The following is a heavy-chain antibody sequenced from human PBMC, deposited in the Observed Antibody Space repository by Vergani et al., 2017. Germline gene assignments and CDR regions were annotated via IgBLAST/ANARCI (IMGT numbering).Heavy chain of an antibody. CDR3: ARGSITGTTDYYYYMDV. CDR1: GFTFSSYG. J-gene: IGHJ6*03. CDR2: ISYDGSNK. V-gene: IGHV3-30*03. Sequence: VQLLESGGGLVQPGGSLRLSCAASGFTFSSYGMHWVRQAPGKGLEWVAVISYDGSNKYYADSVKGRFTISRENAKNSLYLQMNSLRAGDTAVYYCARGSITGTTDYYYYMDVWGKGTTVTVSS. D-gene: IGHD1-7*01.